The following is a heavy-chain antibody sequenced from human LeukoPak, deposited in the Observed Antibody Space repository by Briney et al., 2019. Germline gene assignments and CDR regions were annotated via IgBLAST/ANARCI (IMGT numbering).Heavy chain of an antibody. J-gene: IGHJ5*02. V-gene: IGHV4-30-2*01. Sequence: SETLSLTCDVSCGSISSGLYSWSWIRQPLGKGLEWIGYIYHTGSTYYNPSLKSRVTISVDTSKNQFSLRLSSVTAADTAVHYCARLQYCSGTSCYWFDPWGQGTLVTVSS. CDR3: ARLQYCSGTSCYWFDP. D-gene: IGHD2-2*01. CDR1: CGSISSGLYS. CDR2: IYHTGST.